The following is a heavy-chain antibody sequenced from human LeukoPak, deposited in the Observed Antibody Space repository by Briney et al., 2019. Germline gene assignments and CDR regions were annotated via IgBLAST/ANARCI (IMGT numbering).Heavy chain of an antibody. J-gene: IGHJ6*02. CDR1: GFTFSTFE. Sequence: PGGSLRLSCAASGFTFSTFEMNWVRQAAGKGREWVSYISVSATNIYYADSVKGRFTISRDNAKNSLYLQMNALRAEDTSVYYCASVFYSWSSDGWGQGVMVTVSS. V-gene: IGHV3-48*03. CDR2: ISVSATNI. D-gene: IGHD3-10*01. CDR3: ASVFYSWSSDG.